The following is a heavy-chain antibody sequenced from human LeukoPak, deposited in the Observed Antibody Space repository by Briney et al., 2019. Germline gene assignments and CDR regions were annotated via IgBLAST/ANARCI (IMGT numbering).Heavy chain of an antibody. Sequence: GASVKVSCKTSGNTFTDYDISWVRQATGQGLEWMGWMNPNGDNTGYAEKFQGRVTMTRTTNTVYMELNSLTSDDTAVYYCAIVPPYLYDVSGSYRIGFWGQGPLVIVSS. CDR1: GNTFTDYD. CDR3: AIVPPYLYDVSGSYRIGF. D-gene: IGHD3-22*01. J-gene: IGHJ4*02. V-gene: IGHV1-8*01. CDR2: MNPNGDNT.